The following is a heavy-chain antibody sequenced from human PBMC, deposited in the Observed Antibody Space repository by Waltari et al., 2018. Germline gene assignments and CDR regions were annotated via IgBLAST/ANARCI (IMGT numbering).Heavy chain of an antibody. CDR3: TRAGGPGWFDP. CDR2: IRSKAYGGTT. V-gene: IGHV3-49*04. D-gene: IGHD2-15*01. CDR1: GFTFGDYA. Sequence: EVQMVESGGGLVQPGWSLRLSCTASGFTFGDYAMSWVRQAPGKGLEWVGFIRSKAYGGTTEYSASVKGRFTISRDDSKSIAYLQMNSLKTEDTAVYYCTRAGGPGWFDPWGQETLVTVSS. J-gene: IGHJ5*02.